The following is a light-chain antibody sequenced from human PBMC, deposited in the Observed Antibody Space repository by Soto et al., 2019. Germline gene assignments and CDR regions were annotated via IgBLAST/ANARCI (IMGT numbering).Light chain of an antibody. CDR3: QQYNNWPRT. J-gene: IGKJ1*01. CDR2: GAS. V-gene: IGKV3-15*01. Sequence: EKVMTQSPATLSVSPGERATLSCRASQSVNSNLAWYQQKPGQAPRLLTYGASARATGIPARFSGSGSGTEFTLTISSLQSEDFAVYYCQQYNNWPRTFGQGTKVDIK. CDR1: QSVNSN.